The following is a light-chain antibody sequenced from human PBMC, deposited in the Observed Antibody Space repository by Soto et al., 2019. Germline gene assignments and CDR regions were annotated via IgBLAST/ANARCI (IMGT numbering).Light chain of an antibody. CDR1: SSDVGSYNL. V-gene: IGLV2-23*02. CDR2: EVS. J-gene: IGLJ1*01. CDR3: CSYAGSSTSLYV. Sequence: SALTQPASVSGSPGQSITISCTGTSSDVGSYNLVSWYQQHPGKAPKLMIYEVSKRPSGVSNRFPGSKSGNTASLTISGLQAEDEADYYCCSYAGSSTSLYVFGTGTKLTVL.